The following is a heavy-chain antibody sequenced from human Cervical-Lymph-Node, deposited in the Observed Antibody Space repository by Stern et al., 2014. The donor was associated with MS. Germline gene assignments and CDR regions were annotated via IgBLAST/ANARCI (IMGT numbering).Heavy chain of an antibody. CDR1: GYMFTNYW. CDR3: AKGAPTDS. V-gene: IGHV5-51*03. J-gene: IGHJ5*01. D-gene: IGHD4/OR15-4a*01. CDR2: VYQDDSDA. Sequence: VQLVQSGPQVRKAGESLKISCQASGYMFTNYWIGWVRQMPGKGLEWMGLVYQDDSDARYSPSFEGKITISADKTTGTAYLHWSSHKASDSAIYYCAKGAPTDSWGQGTLVTVSS.